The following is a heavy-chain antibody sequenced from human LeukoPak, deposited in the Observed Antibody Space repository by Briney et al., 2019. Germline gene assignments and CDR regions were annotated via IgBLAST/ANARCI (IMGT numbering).Heavy chain of an antibody. J-gene: IGHJ4*02. Sequence: SETLSLTCTVSGGSISSSSYNWGWIRQPPGKGLEWIGSIYYSGSTYYNPSPKSRVTISVDTSRNQFSLKLSSVTAADTAVYYCARRGCGLTSCYLFDYWGQGTLVTVSS. CDR2: IYYSGST. D-gene: IGHD2-2*01. CDR1: GGSISSSSYN. CDR3: ARRGCGLTSCYLFDY. V-gene: IGHV4-39*01.